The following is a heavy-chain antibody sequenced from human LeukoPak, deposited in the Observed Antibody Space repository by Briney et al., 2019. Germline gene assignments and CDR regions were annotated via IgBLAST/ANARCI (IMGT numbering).Heavy chain of an antibody. Sequence: ASVKVSCKASGYTFISYYMHWVRQAPGQGLEWMGIINPSGGSTSYAQKFQGRVTMTRDTSTSTVYMELRSLRSDDTAVYYCAREVEYYDSSGYQNWFDPWGQGTLVTVSS. CDR3: AREVEYYDSSGYQNWFDP. D-gene: IGHD3-22*01. J-gene: IGHJ5*02. CDR2: INPSGGST. CDR1: GYTFISYY. V-gene: IGHV1-46*01.